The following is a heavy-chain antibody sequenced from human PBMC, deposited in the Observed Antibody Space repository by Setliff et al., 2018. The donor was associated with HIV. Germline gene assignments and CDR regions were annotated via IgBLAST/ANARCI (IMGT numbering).Heavy chain of an antibody. J-gene: IGHJ3*02. CDR3: ARYALAVPGYHNAFDI. CDR2: ISSTSSNI. D-gene: IGHD6-19*01. CDR1: GFSFSSYG. V-gene: IGHV3-48*01. Sequence: ETLSLTCTVSGFSFSSYGMNWVRQAPGKGLEWVSYISSTSSNIYYVDSVEGRFTISRDNADNSLYLQMNSLRAEDTAVYYCARYALAVPGYHNAFDIWGQGTMVTVSS.